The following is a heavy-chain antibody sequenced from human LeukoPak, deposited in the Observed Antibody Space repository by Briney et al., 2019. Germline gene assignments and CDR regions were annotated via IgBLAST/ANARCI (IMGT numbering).Heavy chain of an antibody. J-gene: IGHJ4*02. CDR2: IYSGGGA. Sequence: GGSLRLSCAASGFTVITDYMGWVRQAPGRGLGWDSAIYSGGGAYYADSVKDRFTIFRDTSNSTLYLQMNSLRPDDTAVYYCARGSSLAAADRGFDYWGQGTLVTVSS. V-gene: IGHV3-66*02. D-gene: IGHD6-13*01. CDR1: GFTVITDY. CDR3: ARGSSLAAADRGFDY.